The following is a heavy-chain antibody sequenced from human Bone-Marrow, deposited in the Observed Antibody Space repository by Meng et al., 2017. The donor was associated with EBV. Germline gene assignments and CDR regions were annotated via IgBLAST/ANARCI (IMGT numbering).Heavy chain of an antibody. D-gene: IGHD3-9*01. CDR2: INLGGVN. J-gene: IGHJ4*02. V-gene: IGHV4-34*01. CDR3: ARATGGSTGYFR. Sequence: QVQLQQWGAGLLKPSETLSLTGAVHGGSFNSHYWTWIRQPPGKGLEWIGEINLGGVNNYNPSLKSRVTMSLDTSKNQFSLRLSSVTAADTAMYYCARATGGSTGYFRWGQGTLVTVSS. CDR1: GGSFNSHY.